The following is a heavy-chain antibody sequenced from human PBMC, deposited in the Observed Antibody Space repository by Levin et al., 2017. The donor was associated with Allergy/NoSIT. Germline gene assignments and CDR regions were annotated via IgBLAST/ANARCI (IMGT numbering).Heavy chain of an antibody. CDR1: GGSFSGYY. Sequence: SETLSLTCAVYGGSFSGYYWSWIRQPPGKGLEWIGEINHSGSTNYNPSLKSRVTISVDTSKNQFSLKLSSVTAADTAVYFCARARYCSSTSCAFDYWGQGTLVTVSS. J-gene: IGHJ4*02. V-gene: IGHV4-34*01. CDR3: ARARYCSSTSCAFDY. D-gene: IGHD2-2*01. CDR2: INHSGST.